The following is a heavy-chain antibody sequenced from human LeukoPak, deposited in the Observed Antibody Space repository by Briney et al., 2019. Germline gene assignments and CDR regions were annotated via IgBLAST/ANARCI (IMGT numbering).Heavy chain of an antibody. J-gene: IGHJ6*02. CDR2: ISSSSSYI. CDR1: GFTFSSYS. Sequence: GGSLRLSCAASGFTFSSYSMNWVRQAPGKGLEWVSSISSSSSYIYYADSVKGRFTISRDNAKNSLYLQMNSPRAEDTAVYYCAREGCGGDCYSYYYYGMDVWGQGTTVTVSS. CDR3: AREGCGGDCYSYYYYGMDV. D-gene: IGHD2-21*02. V-gene: IGHV3-21*01.